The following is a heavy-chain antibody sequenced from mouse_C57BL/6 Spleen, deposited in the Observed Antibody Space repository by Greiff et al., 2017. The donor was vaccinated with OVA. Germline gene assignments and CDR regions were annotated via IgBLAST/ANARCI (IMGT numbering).Heavy chain of an antibody. CDR3: ADWEFDY. J-gene: IGHJ2*01. D-gene: IGHD4-1*01. CDR2: IYPGDGDT. CDR1: GYAFSSSW. V-gene: IGHV1-82*01. Sequence: QVQLQQSGPELVKPGASVKISCKASGYAFSSSWMNWVKQRPGKGLEWIGRIYPGDGDTNYNGKFKGKATLTADKSSSKAYMQLSSLTSEDSAVYFCADWEFDYWGQGTTLTVSS.